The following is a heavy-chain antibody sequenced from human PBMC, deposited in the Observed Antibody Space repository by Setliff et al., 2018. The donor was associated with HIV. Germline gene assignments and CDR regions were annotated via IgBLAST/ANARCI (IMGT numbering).Heavy chain of an antibody. CDR3: ARLMYSSGPGSFDY. Sequence: PGGSLRLSCAASEFTFDNYVMNWFRQAPGKGLEWVSSISSTGSLTYYADSVRGRFTISRDNPENSLYLQMNSLRLEDTAVYYCARLMYSSGPGSFDYWGQGTLVTVSS. CDR1: EFTFDNYV. CDR2: ISSTGSLT. V-gene: IGHV3-21*03. D-gene: IGHD6-19*01. J-gene: IGHJ4*02.